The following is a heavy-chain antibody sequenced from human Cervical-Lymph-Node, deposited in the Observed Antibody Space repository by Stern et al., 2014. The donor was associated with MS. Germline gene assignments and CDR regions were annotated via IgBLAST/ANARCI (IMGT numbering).Heavy chain of an antibody. J-gene: IGHJ4*02. CDR1: GFTFSHHY. CDR2: IREDGSEK. D-gene: IGHD6-6*01. V-gene: IGHV3-7*01. CDR3: AREKKAAHFDF. Sequence: EVQLEESGGDLVQPGGSLRLSCGASGFTFSHHYMSWVRQAPGKGLEWVANIREDGSEKYYADSVKGRFTISRDNAKNSLFLHMISLRPEDTAVYFCAREKKAAHFDFWGQGTLVTVSS.